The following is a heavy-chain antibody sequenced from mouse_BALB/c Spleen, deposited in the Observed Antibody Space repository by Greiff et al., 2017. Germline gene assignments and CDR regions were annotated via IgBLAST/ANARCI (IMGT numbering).Heavy chain of an antibody. CDR1: GFSLTSYG. V-gene: IGHV2-9*02. D-gene: IGHD2-14*01. Sequence: VQGVESGPGLVAPSQSLSITCTVSGFSLTSYGVHWVRQPPGKGLEWLGVIWAGGSTNYNSALMSRLSISKDNSKSQVFLKMNSLQTDDTAMYYCAREGRYDGYAMDYWGQGTSVTVSS. J-gene: IGHJ4*01. CDR2: IWAGGST. CDR3: AREGRYDGYAMDY.